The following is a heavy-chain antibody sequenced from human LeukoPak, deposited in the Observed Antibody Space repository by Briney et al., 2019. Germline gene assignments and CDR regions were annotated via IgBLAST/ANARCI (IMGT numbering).Heavy chain of an antibody. D-gene: IGHD5-18*01. Sequence: PGGSLRLSCAASGFTFSDYAMTWVRRAPGKGLDWVASISSSGDSTYYADSVKGRFAISRDNAKNSLYLQMNSLRAEDTAVYYCARDAARDVDYWGQGTLVTVSS. J-gene: IGHJ4*02. CDR1: GFTFSDYA. V-gene: IGHV3-23*01. CDR2: ISSSGDST. CDR3: ARDAARDVDY.